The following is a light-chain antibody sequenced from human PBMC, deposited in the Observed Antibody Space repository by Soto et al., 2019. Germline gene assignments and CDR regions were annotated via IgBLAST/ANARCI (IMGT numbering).Light chain of an antibody. Sequence: EIVLTQSPATLSLSPGERATLSCRASQSVTNSLAWYQQKPGQAPRLLVYDASNRATGIPTRVRGSGSGTDLTLMISKLEPEDFTVFFCRQHNRWPLIFGGWSKVDIK. CDR2: DAS. CDR3: RQHNRWPLI. V-gene: IGKV3-11*01. CDR1: QSVTNS. J-gene: IGKJ4*01.